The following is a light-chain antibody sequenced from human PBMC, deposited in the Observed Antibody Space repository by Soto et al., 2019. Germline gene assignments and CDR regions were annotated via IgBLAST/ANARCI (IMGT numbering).Light chain of an antibody. CDR3: SSYTSSSLYV. V-gene: IGLV2-14*01. J-gene: IGLJ1*01. CDR2: DVS. CDR1: SSDVGGSNY. Sequence: QSVLTQPASVSGSPGQSITISCTGTSSDVGGSNYVSWYQRLPGKAPKLMIYDVSDRPSGVSNRFSGSKSGNTASLTISGLQAEDEADYYCSSYTSSSLYVFGTGTKVTVL.